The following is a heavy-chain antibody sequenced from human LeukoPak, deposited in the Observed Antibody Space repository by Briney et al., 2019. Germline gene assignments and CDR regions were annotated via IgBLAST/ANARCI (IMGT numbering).Heavy chain of an antibody. CDR3: AKAHPGFDY. CDR2: IGTSSTFI. J-gene: IGHJ4*02. V-gene: IGHV3-21*01. CDR1: GFTFTSYT. Sequence: GGSLRLSCAASGFTFTSYTMNWVRQGPGKGLEWVSSIGTSSTFIYYADSVKGRFTISRDNAKNSLFLQMNSLRAEDTAVYYCAKAHPGFDYWGQGTLVTVSS.